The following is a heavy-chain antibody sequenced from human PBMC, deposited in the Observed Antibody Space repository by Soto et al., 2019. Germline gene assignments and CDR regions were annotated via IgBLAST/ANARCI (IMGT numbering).Heavy chain of an antibody. Sequence: PGGSLRLSCAASGFTFSSYSMNWVRQAPGKGLEWVSSISSSSSYIYYADSVKGRFTISRDNAKNSLYLQMNSLRAEDTAVYYCATPYSKSPNWFDPWGQGTLVTVSS. J-gene: IGHJ5*02. D-gene: IGHD6-13*01. V-gene: IGHV3-21*01. CDR1: GFTFSSYS. CDR3: ATPYSKSPNWFDP. CDR2: ISSSSSYI.